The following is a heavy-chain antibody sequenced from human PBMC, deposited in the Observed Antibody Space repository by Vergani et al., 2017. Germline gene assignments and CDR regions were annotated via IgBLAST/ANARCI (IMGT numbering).Heavy chain of an antibody. CDR3: ARQRLGSGWYFDY. V-gene: IGHV5-51*01. CDR1: GYTFTDYW. D-gene: IGHD6-19*01. Sequence: EVQLVQSGAEVKKPGESLKISCEGSGYTFTDYWVGWVRQKPGKGLEWMGVVYARDSITRYSLSFEGQVTISADKSISTAYLQWSSLKASDTAMYYCARQRLGSGWYFDYWGQGTLVTVSS. J-gene: IGHJ4*02. CDR2: VYARDSIT.